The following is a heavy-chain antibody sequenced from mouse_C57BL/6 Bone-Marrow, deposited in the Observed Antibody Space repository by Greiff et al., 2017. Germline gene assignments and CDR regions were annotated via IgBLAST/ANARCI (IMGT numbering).Heavy chain of an antibody. J-gene: IGHJ2*01. CDR1: GYTFPSYD. D-gene: IGHD2-4*01. CDR2: IYTRDGST. V-gene: IGHV1-85*01. CDR3: ARDEYDYESY. Sequence: QVQLKESGPELVQPGASVKLSCKSSGYTFPSYDINWVKQRPGQGLEWIGWIYTRDGSTKYNEKFKGKATLTVDTSSSTAYMELHSRTSEDSAVYFCARDEYDYESYWGQGTTLTVSA.